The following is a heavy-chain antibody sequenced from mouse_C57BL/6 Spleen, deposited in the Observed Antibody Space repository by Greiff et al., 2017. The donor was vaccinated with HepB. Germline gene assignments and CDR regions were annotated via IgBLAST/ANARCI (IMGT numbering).Heavy chain of an antibody. Sequence: EVKLEESGGGLVKPGGSLKLSCAASGFTFSDYGMHWVRQAPEKGLEWVAYISSGSSTIYYADTVKGRFTIARDNAKNTLFLQMTSLRSEDTAMYYCARVGVKAMDYWGQGTSVTVSS. CDR2: ISSGSSTI. J-gene: IGHJ4*01. D-gene: IGHD1-3*01. CDR1: GFTFSDYG. V-gene: IGHV5-17*01. CDR3: ARVGVKAMDY.